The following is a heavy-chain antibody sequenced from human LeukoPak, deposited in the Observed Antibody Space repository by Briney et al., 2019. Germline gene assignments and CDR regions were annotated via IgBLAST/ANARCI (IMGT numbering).Heavy chain of an antibody. CDR1: GFTFSSYA. CDR3: AKGGGYSYGTDY. Sequence: PGGSLRLSCAASGFTFSSYAMSWVRQAPGKGLEWVSAISGSGGSTYYADSVKGRFTISRDNSKNTLYLQMNSLRVEDTAVYYCAKGGGYSYGTDYWGQGTLVTVSS. CDR2: ISGSGGST. V-gene: IGHV3-23*01. D-gene: IGHD5-18*01. J-gene: IGHJ4*02.